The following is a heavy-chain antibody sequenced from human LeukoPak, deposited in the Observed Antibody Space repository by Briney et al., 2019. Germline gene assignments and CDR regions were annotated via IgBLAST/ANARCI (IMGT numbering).Heavy chain of an antibody. J-gene: IGHJ4*02. Sequence: SQTLSLTCAISGDSVSSNSAAWNWIRQSLSRGLEWLGWTYYRSKWYSDYAVSVKSRITINADTSKNQFSLQLNSVTPDDTAVYYCAGSPDGSYPDSWGQGALVTVSS. CDR3: AGSPDGSYPDS. CDR2: TYYRSKWYS. D-gene: IGHD1-26*01. V-gene: IGHV6-1*01. CDR1: GDSVSSNSAA.